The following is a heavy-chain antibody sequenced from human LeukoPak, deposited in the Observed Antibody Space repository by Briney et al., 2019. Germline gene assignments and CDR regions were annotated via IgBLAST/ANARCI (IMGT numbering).Heavy chain of an antibody. CDR3: ARGYDYPDY. CDR1: GGSFSGYY. Sequence: PSETLSLTCAVYGGSFSGYYWSWIRQPPGKGLEWIGEINHSGSTNYNPSLKGRVTISVDTSKNQFSLKLSSVTAADTAVYYCARGYDYPDYWGQGTLVTVSS. D-gene: IGHD4/OR15-4a*01. V-gene: IGHV4-34*01. CDR2: INHSGST. J-gene: IGHJ4*02.